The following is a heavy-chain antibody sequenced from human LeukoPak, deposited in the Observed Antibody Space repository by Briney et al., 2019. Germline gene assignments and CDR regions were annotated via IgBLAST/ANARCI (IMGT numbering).Heavy chain of an antibody. J-gene: IGHJ4*02. V-gene: IGHV3-66*04. D-gene: IGHD1-14*01. CDR3: ARRSNPPGRIDH. CDR2: IYNSGST. Sequence: GGSLRLSCAASGFTVGSNYMTWVRQAPGKGLEWVSVIYNSGSTYYTDSVKGRFTISRDNSKNTMYLQMNSLKGEDTAVYYCARRSNPPGRIDHWGQGTLVTVSS. CDR1: GFTVGSNY.